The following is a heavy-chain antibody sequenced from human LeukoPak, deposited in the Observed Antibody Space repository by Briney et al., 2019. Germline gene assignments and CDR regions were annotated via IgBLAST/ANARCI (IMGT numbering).Heavy chain of an antibody. J-gene: IGHJ6*03. V-gene: IGHV4-4*07. D-gene: IGHD3-22*01. Sequence: PSETLSLTCTVSGGSIISNYWSWIRQSAGTGLEWIGRIYGSGITDYNPSLKSRVTMSLDTSRKQFSLRLTSVTAADTPVYSCARLKFYDSTGYSPGYYMDVWGKGTTVSVFS. CDR1: GGSIISNY. CDR3: ARLKFYDSTGYSPGYYMDV. CDR2: IYGSGIT.